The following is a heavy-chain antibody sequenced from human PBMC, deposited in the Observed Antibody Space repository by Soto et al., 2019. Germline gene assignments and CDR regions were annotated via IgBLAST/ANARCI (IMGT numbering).Heavy chain of an antibody. Sequence: GASVKVSCKASGYTFTSYAMQWVRQAPGQGLEWMGWINAGNGNTKYSQKFQGRVTITRDTSASTAYMELSSMRSEDTAVYYCARGSGWGRNYYYMDVWGKGTTVTVSS. D-gene: IGHD6-25*01. CDR3: ARGSGWGRNYYYMDV. V-gene: IGHV1-3*01. CDR1: GYTFTSYA. CDR2: INAGNGNT. J-gene: IGHJ6*03.